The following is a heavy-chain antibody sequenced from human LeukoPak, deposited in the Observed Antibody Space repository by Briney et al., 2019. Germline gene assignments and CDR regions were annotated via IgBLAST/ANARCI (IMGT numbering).Heavy chain of an antibody. V-gene: IGHV3-30*04. CDR1: GFTFSSYA. D-gene: IGHD2-2*03. CDR2: ISYDGSNK. J-gene: IGHJ6*04. CDR3: ARDRVDIVVVPAALVYYYYYGMDV. Sequence: PGRSLRLSCAASGFTFSSYAMHWVRQAPGKGLEWVAVISYDGSNKYYADSVKGRFTISRDNSKNTLYLQMNSLRAEDTAVYYCARDRVDIVVVPAALVYYYYYGMDVWGKGTTVTVSS.